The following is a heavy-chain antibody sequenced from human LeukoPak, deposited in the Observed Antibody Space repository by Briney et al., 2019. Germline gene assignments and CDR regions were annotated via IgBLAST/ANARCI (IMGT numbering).Heavy chain of an antibody. Sequence: GGSLRLSCAASGFTVSSNYMSWVRQAPGKGLEWVSVIYISGSTYYADPVKGRFTFSRGNSKNTLCLQMNSLRAEDTAVYYCAKGGVATQRHFFDYWGQGTLVTVSS. D-gene: IGHD5-12*01. CDR3: AKGGVATQRHFFDY. V-gene: IGHV3-53*01. CDR2: IYISGST. J-gene: IGHJ4*02. CDR1: GFTVSSNY.